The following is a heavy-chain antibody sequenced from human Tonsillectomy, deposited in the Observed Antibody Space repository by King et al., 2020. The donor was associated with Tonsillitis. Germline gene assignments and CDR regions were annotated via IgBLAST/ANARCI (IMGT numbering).Heavy chain of an antibody. Sequence: VQLVESGGGLVQPGRSLGLSCTASGFIFGDYSLSWFRQAPGKGLEWVCSVRSRAYGGTTKYAASVQDRFTISRDDSKHIAYLHMSGLKIEDTAVYYCTRDGYQHQYDSSGYSDYWGQGTLVTVSS. CDR2: VRSRAYGGTT. V-gene: IGHV3-49*03. CDR1: GFIFGDYS. J-gene: IGHJ4*02. CDR3: TRDGYQHQYDSSGYSDY. D-gene: IGHD3-22*01.